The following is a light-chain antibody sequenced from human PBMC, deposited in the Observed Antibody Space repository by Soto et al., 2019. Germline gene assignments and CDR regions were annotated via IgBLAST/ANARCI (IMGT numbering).Light chain of an antibody. V-gene: IGLV3-21*02. Sequence: SYQRTQAPSVSVAPGQTADITCGGNNLESKAVHWYQQKPGQAPVLVVYDDNDRPSGIPERFSGSNSGNTATLAISRVEAGDEADYYCQVWHSNTEPVFGAGTKVTVL. J-gene: IGLJ1*01. CDR3: QVWHSNTEPV. CDR2: DDN. CDR1: NLESKA.